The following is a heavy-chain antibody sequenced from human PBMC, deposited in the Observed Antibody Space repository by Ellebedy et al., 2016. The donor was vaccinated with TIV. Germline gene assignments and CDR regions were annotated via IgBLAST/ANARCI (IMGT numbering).Heavy chain of an antibody. Sequence: AASVKVSCKASGYTFTSYAMHWVRQAPGQRLEWMGWSNAGNGNTKYSQKFQGRVTITRDTSANTAYMELSSLRSEDTAVYYCARGRGDGYNLNLYYWGQGALVSVSS. D-gene: IGHD5-24*01. CDR2: SNAGNGNT. J-gene: IGHJ4*02. V-gene: IGHV1-3*01. CDR1: GYTFTSYA. CDR3: ARGRGDGYNLNLYY.